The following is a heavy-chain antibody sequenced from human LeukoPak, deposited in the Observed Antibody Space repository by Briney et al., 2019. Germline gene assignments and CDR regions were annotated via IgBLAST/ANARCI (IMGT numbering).Heavy chain of an antibody. CDR1: GGSFSGYY. J-gene: IGHJ4*02. V-gene: IGHV4-34*01. CDR3: ARVPRYYYGSGSYYL. CDR2: INHSGST. Sequence: PETLSLTCAVYGGSFSGYYWSWIRQPPGKGLEWIGEINHSGSTNYNPSLKSRVTISVDTSKNQFSLKLSSVTAADTAVYYCARVPRYYYGSGSYYLWGQGTLVTVSS. D-gene: IGHD3-10*01.